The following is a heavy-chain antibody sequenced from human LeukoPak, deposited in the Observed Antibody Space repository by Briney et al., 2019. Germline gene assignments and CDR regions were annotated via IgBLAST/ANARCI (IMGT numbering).Heavy chain of an antibody. V-gene: IGHV4-39*01. D-gene: IGHD6-13*01. Sequence: AETLSLTCTVSGGSISSSSYYWGWIRQPPGKGLEWIVSIYYSGSTYYNPSLKSRVTISVDTSKNQFSLKLSSVTAADTAVYYCARLMAAADDYWGQGTLVTVSS. CDR2: IYYSGST. CDR1: GGSISSSSYY. CDR3: ARLMAAADDY. J-gene: IGHJ4*02.